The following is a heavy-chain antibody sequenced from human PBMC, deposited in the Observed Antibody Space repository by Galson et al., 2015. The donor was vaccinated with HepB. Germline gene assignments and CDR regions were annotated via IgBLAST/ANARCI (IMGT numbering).Heavy chain of an antibody. CDR3: ASSPYSSGWFDY. V-gene: IGHV1-46*03. D-gene: IGHD6-19*01. Sequence: SVKVSCKASGYTFTSYYMHWVRQAPGQGLEWMGIINPSGGSTSYAQKFQGRVTMTRDTSTCTVYMELSSLRSEDTAVYYCASSPYSSGWFDYWGQGTLVTVSS. CDR2: INPSGGST. CDR1: GYTFTSYY. J-gene: IGHJ4*02.